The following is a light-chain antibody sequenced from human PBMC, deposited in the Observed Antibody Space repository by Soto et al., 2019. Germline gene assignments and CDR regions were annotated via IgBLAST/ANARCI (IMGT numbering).Light chain of an antibody. Sequence: EIVLTQSPATLSLSPGERATLSCRASQSVGGHLAWYQQKPGQAPRLLIYDASDRATGIPARFSGSGSETDFPPTISSLEPDDFAVYYCQQRNNWPPSITFGQGTRLEIK. CDR3: QQRNNWPPSIT. CDR2: DAS. CDR1: QSVGGH. V-gene: IGKV3-11*01. J-gene: IGKJ5*01.